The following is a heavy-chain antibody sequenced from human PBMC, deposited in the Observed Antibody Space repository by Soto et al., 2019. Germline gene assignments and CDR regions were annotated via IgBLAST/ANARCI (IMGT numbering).Heavy chain of an antibody. CDR2: TTSDGARI. CDR3: ARKNPGREWELPDY. V-gene: IGHV3-30*03. CDR1: GFAFSTYG. D-gene: IGHD1-26*01. Sequence: HVQLVESGGGVVQPGRSLRLSCAASGFAFSTYGMHWVRQAPGKGLEWVAVTTSDGARINYADSVKGRFTISRDNSRTTLYLQMNSLRIDDTAVYYCARKNPGREWELPDYWGQGTLVTVSS. J-gene: IGHJ4*02.